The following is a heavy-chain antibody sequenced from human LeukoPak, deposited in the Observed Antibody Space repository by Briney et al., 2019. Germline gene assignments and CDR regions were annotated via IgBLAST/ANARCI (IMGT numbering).Heavy chain of an antibody. CDR2: IKQDGSEK. J-gene: IGHJ4*02. CDR1: GFTFDNYW. D-gene: IGHD1-26*01. CDR3: ARMIVGTTGG. V-gene: IGHV3-7*01. Sequence: GGSLRLSCAASGFTFDNYWMGWVRQTTGKGLEWVANIKQDGSEKYYVDSVRGRFTISRDNAKNSLYLQMNSLRAEDTAVFYCARMIVGTTGGWGQGTLVTVSS.